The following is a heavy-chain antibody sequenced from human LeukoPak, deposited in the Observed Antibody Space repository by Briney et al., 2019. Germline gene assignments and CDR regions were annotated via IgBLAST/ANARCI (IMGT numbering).Heavy chain of an antibody. J-gene: IGHJ4*02. CDR2: ISAYNGNT. D-gene: IGHD3-9*01. V-gene: IGHV1-18*01. Sequence: ASVKVSCKASGYTFTSYGISWVRQAPGQGLEWMGWISAYNGNTNYAQKLQGRVTMTTDTSTSTAYMELRGLRSEDTAVYYCAGHVLRYFDWPAPIDYWGQGTLVTVSS. CDR1: GYTFTSYG. CDR3: AGHVLRYFDWPAPIDY.